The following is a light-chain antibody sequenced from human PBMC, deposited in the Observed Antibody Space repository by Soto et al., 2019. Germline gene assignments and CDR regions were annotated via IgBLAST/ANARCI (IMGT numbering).Light chain of an antibody. CDR3: QRYGGSPLT. CDR2: HAS. CDR1: QSVSSNY. Sequence: EIVLTQSPGTLSLSPGERATLSCRASQSVSSNYLAWYQQKPGQAPRLLVYHASSRVTGIPDRFSGSGSGTDFTLTISRLEPEDYAMYYCQRYGGSPLTFSPGTKVDIK. V-gene: IGKV3-20*01. J-gene: IGKJ3*01.